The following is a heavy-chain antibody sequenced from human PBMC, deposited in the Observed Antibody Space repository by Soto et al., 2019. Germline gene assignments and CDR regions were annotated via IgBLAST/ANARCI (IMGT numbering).Heavy chain of an antibody. CDR1: GFSFNSYA. CDR2: ISGSGGSA. J-gene: IGHJ4*02. CDR3: AKVGQDFDSSGYYSV. Sequence: GGSLRLSCAASGFSFNSYAMTWVRQAPGKGLEWVSTISGSGGSAYHADSVKGRFTISRDNYMSTLFLQMSSLRVEDTAVYYCAKVGQDFDSSGYYSVWGQGALVTVSS. D-gene: IGHD3-22*01. V-gene: IGHV3-23*01.